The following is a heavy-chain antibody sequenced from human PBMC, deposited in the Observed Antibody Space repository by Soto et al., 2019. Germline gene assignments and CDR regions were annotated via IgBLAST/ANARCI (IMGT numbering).Heavy chain of an antibody. CDR3: GRGGGGDIVVVPAAIEGDAFDI. CDR2: IIPILGIA. V-gene: IGHV1-69*02. J-gene: IGHJ3*02. Sequence: QVQLVQSGAEVKKPGSSVKVSCKASGGTFSSYTISWVRQAPGQGLEWMGRIIPILGIANYAQKFQGRVTIAAEQTTSKAKVELRGVGAGYTGVYYCGRGGGGDIVVVPAAIEGDAFDIWGQGTMVTVSS. D-gene: IGHD2-2*02. CDR1: GGTFSSYT.